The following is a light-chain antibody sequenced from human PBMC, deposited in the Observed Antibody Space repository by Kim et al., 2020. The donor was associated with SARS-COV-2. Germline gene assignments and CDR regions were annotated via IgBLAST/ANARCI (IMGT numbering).Light chain of an antibody. CDR2: GAS. CDR1: QSVSSN. J-gene: IGKJ5*01. CDR3: QQYNNWPIT. V-gene: IGKV3-15*01. Sequence: EIVMTQSPATLSVSPGERATLSCRASQSVSSNLAWYQQKPGQAPRLLIYGASTGATGLPARFSGSGSGTEFTLTISSRQSEDFAVYYCQQYNNWPITFGQGTRLEIK.